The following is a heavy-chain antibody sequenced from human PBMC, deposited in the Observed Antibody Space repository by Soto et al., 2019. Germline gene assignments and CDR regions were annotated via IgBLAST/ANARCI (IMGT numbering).Heavy chain of an antibody. CDR3: ARDWYYSDSPGYYHDVFDI. Sequence: SETLSLTCTVSGGSINSGDDYWSWIRQPPGKGLEWIGYIYYSGSTYYNPSLKSRITISVDTSKNRFSLKLSSVTAADTAVYYCARDWYYSDSPGYYHDVFDIWGQGKMVTV. CDR1: GGSINSGDDY. D-gene: IGHD3-22*01. V-gene: IGHV4-30-4*01. J-gene: IGHJ3*02. CDR2: IYYSGST.